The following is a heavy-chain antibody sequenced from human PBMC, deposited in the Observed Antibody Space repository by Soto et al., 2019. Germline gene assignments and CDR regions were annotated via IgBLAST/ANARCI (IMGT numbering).Heavy chain of an antibody. V-gene: IGHV4-34*01. Sequence: QVQLQQWGAGLLKPSETLSLTCAVYGGSFSGYYWSWIRQPPGKGLEWIGEINHSGSTNYNPSLKSRVTISVDTSQNQFSLKLSSVTAADTAVYYCARGTVVVVAATPVYYYYGMDVWGQGTTVTVSS. CDR2: INHSGST. CDR1: GGSFSGYY. CDR3: ARGTVVVVAATPVYYYYGMDV. D-gene: IGHD2-15*01. J-gene: IGHJ6*02.